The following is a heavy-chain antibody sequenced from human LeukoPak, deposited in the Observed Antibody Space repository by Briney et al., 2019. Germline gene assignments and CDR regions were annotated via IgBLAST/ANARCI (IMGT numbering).Heavy chain of an antibody. Sequence: SETLSLTCAVYGGSFSGYYWSWIRQPPGKGLEWIGEINHSGSTNYNPSLKSRVTISVDTSKNQFSLKLSSVTAADTAVYYCARVAYSGYDFRGYFDFWGQGTLVTVSS. CDR1: GGSFSGYY. V-gene: IGHV4-34*01. J-gene: IGHJ4*02. CDR2: INHSGST. D-gene: IGHD5-12*01. CDR3: ARVAYSGYDFRGYFDF.